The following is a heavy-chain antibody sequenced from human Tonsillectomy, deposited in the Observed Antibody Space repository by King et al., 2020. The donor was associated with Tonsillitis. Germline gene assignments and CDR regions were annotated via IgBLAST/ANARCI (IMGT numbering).Heavy chain of an antibody. J-gene: IGHJ6*03. CDR2: ISTSGNYT. CDR1: RFSFSDYY. CDR3: ARDRVGGNVFYNYMDG. V-gene: IGHV3-11*05. Sequence: VQLVESGGGLVKPGGSLRLSCAASRFSFSDYYMSWIRQAPGKGLEWLADISTSGNYTNYADSVKGRFTISRDNAKNSLYLQMNSLIADDSAVYYCARDRVGGNVFYNYMDGWGNGTTVTVSS. D-gene: IGHD1-26*01.